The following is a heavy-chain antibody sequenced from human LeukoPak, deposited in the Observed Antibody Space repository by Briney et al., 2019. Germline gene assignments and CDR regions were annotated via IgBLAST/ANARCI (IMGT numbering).Heavy chain of an antibody. J-gene: IGHJ4*02. CDR3: AREVTTEPVIFDY. Sequence: ALVKVSCKASGYTFTGYYMHWVRQAPGQGLEWMGWINPNSGGTNYAQKFQGRVTMTRDTSISTAYMELSRLRSDDTAVYYCAREVTTEPVIFDYWGQGTLVTVSS. CDR2: INPNSGGT. D-gene: IGHD4-17*01. CDR1: GYTFTGYY. V-gene: IGHV1-2*02.